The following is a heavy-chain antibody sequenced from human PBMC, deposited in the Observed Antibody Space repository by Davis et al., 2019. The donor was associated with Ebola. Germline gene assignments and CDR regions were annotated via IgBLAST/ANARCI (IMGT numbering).Heavy chain of an antibody. CDR2: IKEDGSEK. Sequence: GGSLRLSCAASGFTFSDYYMSWIRQAPGTGLEWLANIKEDGSEKFYVDSLKGRFAISRDNAKNSLFLQINSLGAEDTAVYYCARERVTCGGGSCYYSGLDVWGLGTTVTVSS. V-gene: IGHV3-7*03. CDR1: GFTFSDYY. J-gene: IGHJ6*02. CDR3: ARERVTCGGGSCYYSGLDV. D-gene: IGHD2-15*01.